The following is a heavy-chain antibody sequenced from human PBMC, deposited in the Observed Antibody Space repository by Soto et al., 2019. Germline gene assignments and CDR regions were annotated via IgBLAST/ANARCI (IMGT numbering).Heavy chain of an antibody. J-gene: IGHJ4*02. CDR2: IYYSGST. CDR3: ARGYDFWSGSLNKRYYFDY. CDR1: GGSISSGDYY. Sequence: SETLSLTCTVSGGSISSGDYYWSWIRQPPGKGLERIGYIYYSGSTYYNPSLKSRVTISVDTSKNQFSLKLSSVTAADTAVYYCARGYDFWSGSLNKRYYFDYWGQGTLVTVSS. D-gene: IGHD3-3*01. V-gene: IGHV4-30-4*01.